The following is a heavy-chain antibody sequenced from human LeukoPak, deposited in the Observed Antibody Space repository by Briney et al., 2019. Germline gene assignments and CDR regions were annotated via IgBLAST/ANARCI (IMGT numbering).Heavy chain of an antibody. CDR1: GFTFSSYN. V-gene: IGHV3-21*01. D-gene: IGHD1-26*01. CDR2: ISSSSTYM. Sequence: PGGSLRLSCAASGFTFSSYNMNWVRQAPGRGLEWASSISSSSTYMFYADSVKGRFTISRDNAKNSLYLRMDSLRAEDTAVYYCARYSGTYRDYWGQGTLVTVSS. J-gene: IGHJ4*02. CDR3: ARYSGTYRDY.